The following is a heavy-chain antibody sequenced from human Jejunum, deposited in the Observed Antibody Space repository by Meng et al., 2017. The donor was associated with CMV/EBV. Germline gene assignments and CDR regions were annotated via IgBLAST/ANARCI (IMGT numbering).Heavy chain of an antibody. CDR3: ARGIYYYDTSSSHYFDF. CDR2: IDYGGST. Sequence: QLPLEGSGPGLPKPSETLSLTCTVSGASNTNRFYWAWSRQPPGRWLVWIGSIDYGGSTYYSPSLKSRYTMSVDTSKNRLSLNLNSLTAADTAVYYCARGIYYYDTSSSHYFDFWGQGTLVTVSS. CDR1: GASNTNRFY. J-gene: IGHJ4*02. D-gene: IGHD3-22*01. V-gene: IGHV4-39*07.